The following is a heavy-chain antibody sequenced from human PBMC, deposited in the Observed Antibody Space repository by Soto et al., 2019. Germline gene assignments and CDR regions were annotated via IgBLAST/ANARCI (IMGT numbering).Heavy chain of an antibody. CDR3: ARERVYYDSSGYLTARGPNWFDP. J-gene: IGHJ5*02. CDR2: ISAYNGNT. Sequence: QVQLVQSGAEVKKPGASVKVSCKASGYTFTSYGISWVRQAPGQGLEWMGWISAYNGNTNYAQKLQGRVNMTTDTSTSTAYMELRSLRSDDTAVYYCARERVYYDSSGYLTARGPNWFDPWGQGTLVTVSS. D-gene: IGHD3-22*01. V-gene: IGHV1-18*01. CDR1: GYTFTSYG.